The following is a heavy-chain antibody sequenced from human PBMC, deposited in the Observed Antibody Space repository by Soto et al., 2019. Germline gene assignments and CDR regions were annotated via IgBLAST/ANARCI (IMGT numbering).Heavy chain of an antibody. V-gene: IGHV3-9*01. J-gene: IGHJ6*03. Sequence: EVQLVESGGGLVQPGRSLRLSCAASGFTFDDYAMHWVRQAPGKGLEWVSGISWNSGSIGYADSVKGRFTISRDNAKNSLYLQMNSLRAEDTALYYCAKATLAAAGGNYMDVWGKGTTVTVSS. CDR2: ISWNSGSI. CDR1: GFTFDDYA. CDR3: AKATLAAAGGNYMDV. D-gene: IGHD6-13*01.